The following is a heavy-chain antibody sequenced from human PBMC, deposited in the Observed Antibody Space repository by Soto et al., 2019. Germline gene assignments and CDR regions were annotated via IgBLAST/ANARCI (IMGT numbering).Heavy chain of an antibody. V-gene: IGHV1-8*01. CDR1: GYTFTSYD. CDR2: MNPNSGNT. Sequence: ASVKVSCKASGYTFTSYDINWVRQATGQGLEWMGWMNPNSGNTGYAQKFQGRVTMTRNTSISTAYMELSSLRSEDTAVYYCARISPFRFPTNSHYYYYYYMDGWGKGTTVTVSS. J-gene: IGHJ6*03. D-gene: IGHD1-1*01. CDR3: ARISPFRFPTNSHYYYYYYMDG.